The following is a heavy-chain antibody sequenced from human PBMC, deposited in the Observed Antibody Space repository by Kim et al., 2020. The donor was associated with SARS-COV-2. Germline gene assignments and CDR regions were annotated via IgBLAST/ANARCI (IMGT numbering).Heavy chain of an antibody. CDR1: GGTFSSYA. D-gene: IGHD3-9*01. CDR2: IIPIFGTA. V-gene: IGHV1-69*13. J-gene: IGHJ6*02. Sequence: SVKVSCKASGGTFSSYAISWVRQAPGQGLEWMGGIIPIFGTANYAQKFQGRVTITADESTSTAYMELSSLRSEDTAVYYCARDDISQYGMDVWGQGTTVTVSS. CDR3: ARDDISQYGMDV.